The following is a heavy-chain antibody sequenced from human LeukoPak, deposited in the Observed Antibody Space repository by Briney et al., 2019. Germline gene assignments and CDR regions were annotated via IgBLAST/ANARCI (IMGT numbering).Heavy chain of an antibody. CDR3: ARAGPRTYYDFWSGYPGLYYYYMDV. CDR1: GGSFSGYS. D-gene: IGHD3-3*01. J-gene: IGHJ6*03. V-gene: IGHV4-34*01. Sequence: SETLSLTCAVYGGSFSGYSWSWIRQPPGRGLEWIGEINHGGSTNYNPSLKSRVTISVDTSKNQFSLKLSSVTAADTAVYYCARAGPRTYYDFWSGYPGLYYYYMDVWGKGTTVTVSS. CDR2: INHGGST.